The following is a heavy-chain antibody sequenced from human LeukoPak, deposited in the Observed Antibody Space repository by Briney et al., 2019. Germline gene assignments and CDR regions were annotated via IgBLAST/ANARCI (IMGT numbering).Heavy chain of an antibody. CDR1: GDSISRYY. V-gene: IGHV4-59*01. D-gene: IGHD2-2*02. J-gene: IGHJ6*03. Sequence: SETLSLTCTVSGDSISRYYWSWVRQSPGKGLEWIGYVHYSGTISYNPSLQSRVTISLDTSKNQFSLKVSSVTAADTAVYYCARLGYCSSTSCYTPQYYYYYYMDVWGKGTTVTVSS. CDR3: ARLGYCSSTSCYTPQYYYYYYMDV. CDR2: VHYSGTI.